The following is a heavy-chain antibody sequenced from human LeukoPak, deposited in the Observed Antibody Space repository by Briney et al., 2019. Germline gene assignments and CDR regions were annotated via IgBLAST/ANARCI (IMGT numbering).Heavy chain of an antibody. CDR2: IYHSGST. CDR3: AREAPYYGDYEGVFDY. J-gene: IGHJ4*02. V-gene: IGHV4-4*02. D-gene: IGHD4-17*01. CDR1: GGSISSSNW. Sequence: SETLSLTCAVSGGSISSSNWWSWVRQPPGKGLEWIGEIYHSGSTNYNPSLKSRVTISVDKPKNQFSLKLSSVTAADTAVYYCAREAPYYGDYEGVFDYWGQGTLVTVSS.